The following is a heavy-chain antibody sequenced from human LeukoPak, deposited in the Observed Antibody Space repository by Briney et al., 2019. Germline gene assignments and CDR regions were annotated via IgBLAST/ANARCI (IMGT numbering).Heavy chain of an antibody. CDR3: ARRHHFGFLDS. CDR1: GGSIGSYY. Sequence: ETLSLTCTVSGGSIGSYYWTWVRQAPGKGLEWVANIKQDGSEKYYVDSVKGRFTISRDNAKNSVYLQMNSLRAEDTAVYYCARRHHFGFLDSWGQGTLVTVSS. V-gene: IGHV3-7*04. D-gene: IGHD3-10*01. CDR2: IKQDGSEK. J-gene: IGHJ4*02.